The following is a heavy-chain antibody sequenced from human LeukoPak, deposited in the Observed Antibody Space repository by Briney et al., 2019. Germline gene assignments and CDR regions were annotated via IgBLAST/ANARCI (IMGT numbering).Heavy chain of an antibody. Sequence: GGSLRLSCAASGFTFSSYGMHWVRQAPGKGLEWVSIIYNSRNTYYTDSVKGRFTISRDSSKNTVYLQMNSLRDEDTAIYYCARDMRGDYFGSGSDYWGQGTLVTVSS. J-gene: IGHJ4*02. D-gene: IGHD3-10*01. CDR3: ARDMRGDYFGSGSDY. V-gene: IGHV3-66*01. CDR2: IYNSRNT. CDR1: GFTFSSYG.